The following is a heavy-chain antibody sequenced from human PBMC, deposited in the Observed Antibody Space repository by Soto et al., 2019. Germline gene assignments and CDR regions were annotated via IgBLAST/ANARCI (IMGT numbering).Heavy chain of an antibody. CDR1: GFTVSGNY. CDR3: ARALITILGVGHDAFDI. D-gene: IGHD3-3*01. V-gene: IGHV3-53*01. Sequence: PGGSLRLSCAACGFTVSGNYISWVRQAPGKGLEWVSVIYSGGSTYYADSVKGRFTISRDNSQNTLYLQMNSLRAEDTAVYYCARALITILGVGHDAFDIWGQGIMLTVSS. CDR2: IYSGGST. J-gene: IGHJ3*02.